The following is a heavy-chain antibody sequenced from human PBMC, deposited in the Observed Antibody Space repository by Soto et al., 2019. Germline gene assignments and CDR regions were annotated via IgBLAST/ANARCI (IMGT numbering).Heavy chain of an antibody. CDR1: GFTFSSYA. Sequence: GGSLRLSCAASGFTFSSYAMSWVRQAPGKGLEWVSAISGSGGSTYYADSVKGRFTISRDNSKNTLYLQMNSLRAEDTAAYYCAARAAPRRYYCYGMDVWGEGTTVTVSS. V-gene: IGHV3-23*01. CDR3: AARAAPRRYYCYGMDV. J-gene: IGHJ6*04. CDR2: ISGSGGST. D-gene: IGHD6-6*01.